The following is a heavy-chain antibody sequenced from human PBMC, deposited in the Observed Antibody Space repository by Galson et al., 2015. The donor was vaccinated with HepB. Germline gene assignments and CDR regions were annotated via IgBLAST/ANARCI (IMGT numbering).Heavy chain of an antibody. D-gene: IGHD3-3*01. CDR3: AHHRYEFWGGYPYNWFDP. Sequence: PALVKPTQTLTLTCTFSGFSLNTSGVGVGWIRQSPGKALEWLALIYWNDDKRYSPSLKSRPTIIKDTSKNQVVLIMTNIDPVDTATYYCAHHRYEFWGGYPYNWFDPWGQGTLVTVSS. CDR1: GFSLNTSGVG. CDR2: IYWNDDK. V-gene: IGHV2-5*01. J-gene: IGHJ5*02.